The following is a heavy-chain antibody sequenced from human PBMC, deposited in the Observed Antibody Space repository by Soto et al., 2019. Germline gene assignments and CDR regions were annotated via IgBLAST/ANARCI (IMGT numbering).Heavy chain of an antibody. CDR2: TIPVFNTA. V-gene: IGHV1-69*06. J-gene: IGHJ3*02. D-gene: IGHD3-10*01. CDR1: GGTFSDHG. Sequence: QVQLEKSGAEVKKPGSSVKVSCKASGGTFSDHGVAWLRQAPGQGLEWMGGTIPVFNTAKYAQKFQGRVTVTADKFTNIAYMELSSLRSEDTAFYFCARGVYGSGNYYTGPSAFDIWGQGTMLIVSS. CDR3: ARGVYGSGNYYTGPSAFDI.